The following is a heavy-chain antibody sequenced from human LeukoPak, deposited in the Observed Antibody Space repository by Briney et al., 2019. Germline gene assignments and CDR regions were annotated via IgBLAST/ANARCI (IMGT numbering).Heavy chain of an antibody. D-gene: IGHD1-1*01. CDR2: IWYDGSEK. V-gene: IGHV3-33*06. J-gene: IGHJ4*02. CDR3: AKDLTTGTLSFDY. CDR1: GFTFSTYG. Sequence: GGSLRLSCAASGFTFSTYGMHWVRQAPGKGLEWVAVIWYDGSEKYYADSVKARFTISRDNSKNTLYLQVNSLRAEDTAVYYCAKDLTTGTLSFDYWGQGTLVTVSS.